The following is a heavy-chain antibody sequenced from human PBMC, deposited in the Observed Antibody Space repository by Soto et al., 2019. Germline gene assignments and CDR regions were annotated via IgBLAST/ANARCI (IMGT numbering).Heavy chain of an antibody. CDR3: ARGGPGAAAADY. CDR1: GYTLTSYD. D-gene: IGHD6-13*01. CDR2: MNPNSGNT. Sequence: GASVKVSCKASGYTLTSYDLNWVRQATGQGLEWMGWMNPNSGNTGYAQKFQGRVTMTRNTSISTAYMELSSLRSEDTAVYYCARGGPGAAAADYWGQGTLVTVSS. V-gene: IGHV1-8*01. J-gene: IGHJ4*02.